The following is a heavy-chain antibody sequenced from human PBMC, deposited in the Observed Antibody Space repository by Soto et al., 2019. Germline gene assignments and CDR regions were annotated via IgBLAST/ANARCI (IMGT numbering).Heavy chain of an antibody. CDR1: GGTFSXYP. J-gene: IGHJ4*02. V-gene: IGHV1-69*02. CDR2: IIPIHGIA. D-gene: IGHD2-21*01. Sequence: SVKVSCKASGGTFSXYPISWVRQAPGQGLEWMGRIIPIHGIANYAQKFQDRVTFTADKSTTRAYMELSNLRSEDTAVFYCARRDGYSDDTWGQGTMVTVSS. CDR3: ARRDGYSDDT.